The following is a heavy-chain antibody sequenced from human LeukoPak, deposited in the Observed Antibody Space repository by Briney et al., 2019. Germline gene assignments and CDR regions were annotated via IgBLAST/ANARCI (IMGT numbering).Heavy chain of an antibody. V-gene: IGHV1-8*01. CDR3: ARGYSSGWFTD. D-gene: IGHD6-19*01. Sequence: ASVKVSCKASGNTFGNYDVIWVRQATGQGLEWMGWMNPNGGHTGYAQKFQGRVAMTRSTSTGTAYMELRSLRSDDTAVYFCARGYSSGWFTDWGQGTLVTVSS. CDR2: MNPNGGHT. CDR1: GNTFGNYD. J-gene: IGHJ4*02.